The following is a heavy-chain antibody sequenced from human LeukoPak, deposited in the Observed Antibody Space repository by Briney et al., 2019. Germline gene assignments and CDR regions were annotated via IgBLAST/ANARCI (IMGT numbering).Heavy chain of an antibody. CDR1: GGSISSSSYY. CDR2: IYHSGGT. Sequence: PSETLSLTCTVSGGSISSSSYYWGWIRQPPGKGLEWIGSIYHSGGTNYNPSLKSRVTISVDTSKNQFSLKLSSVTAADTAVYYCASHLQYCSGGSCYPHLYAFDIWGQGTMVTVSS. CDR3: ASHLQYCSGGSCYPHLYAFDI. D-gene: IGHD2-15*01. J-gene: IGHJ3*02. V-gene: IGHV4-39*07.